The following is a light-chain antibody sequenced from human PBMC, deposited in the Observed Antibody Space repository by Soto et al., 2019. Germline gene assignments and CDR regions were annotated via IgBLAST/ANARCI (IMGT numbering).Light chain of an antibody. J-gene: IGKJ3*01. Sequence: DIQMTQSRSSLSASVGARVTITCRASQSISSYLNWYQQKPGKAPKLLIYAASSLQNGGPSRFSGSGSGTDFTLTISSLQTEAFAHYYCQASYSTPSTFGPGTKVDIK. CDR3: QASYSTPST. CDR2: AAS. V-gene: IGKV1-39*01. CDR1: QSISSY.